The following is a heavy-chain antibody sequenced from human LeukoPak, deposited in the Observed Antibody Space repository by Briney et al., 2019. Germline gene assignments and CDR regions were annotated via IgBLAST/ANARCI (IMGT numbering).Heavy chain of an antibody. V-gene: IGHV6-1*01. Sequence: SQTLSLTCAISGDSVSSNTAAWNWIRQSPSRGLAWLGRTYYRSKWYSDYAVSVKSRITINPDTSKNQFSLQLNSVTPEDTAVYYCARARAYSYGSRADLDFWGQGTLVTVSS. CDR3: ARARAYSYGSRADLDF. D-gene: IGHD5-18*01. CDR1: GDSVSSNTAA. J-gene: IGHJ4*02. CDR2: TYYRSKWYS.